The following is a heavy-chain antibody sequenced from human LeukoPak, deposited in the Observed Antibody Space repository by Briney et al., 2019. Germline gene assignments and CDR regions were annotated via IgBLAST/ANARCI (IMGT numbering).Heavy chain of an antibody. CDR3: ARDGTYTDYDPDFDI. V-gene: IGHV3-7*04. D-gene: IGHD5-12*01. CDR1: GFTFSRFW. CDR2: IKQDGSEK. J-gene: IGHJ4*02. Sequence: GGSLRLSCAASGFTFSRFWMSWVRQAPGRGLEWVANIKQDGSEKYYVDSVKGRFTISRDNAKNSLYLQMNSLRAEDTAVFYCARDGTYTDYDPDFDIWGQGTLVTVSS.